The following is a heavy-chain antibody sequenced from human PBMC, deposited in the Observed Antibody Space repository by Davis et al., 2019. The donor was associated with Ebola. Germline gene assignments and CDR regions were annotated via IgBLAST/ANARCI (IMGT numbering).Heavy chain of an antibody. V-gene: IGHV4-59*01. CDR2: IYYSGST. D-gene: IGHD1-26*01. CDR3: ARARGEWELPYYFDY. J-gene: IGHJ4*02. Sequence: SETLSLTSTVSGGSISSYYWSWIRQPPGKGLEWIGYIYYSGSTNYNPSLKSRVTISVDTSKNQFSLKLSSVTAADTAVYYCARARGEWELPYYFDYWGQGTLVTVSS. CDR1: GGSISSYY.